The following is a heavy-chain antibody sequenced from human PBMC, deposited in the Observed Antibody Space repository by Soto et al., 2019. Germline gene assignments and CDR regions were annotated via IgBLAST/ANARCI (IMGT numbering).Heavy chain of an antibody. D-gene: IGHD3-16*02. CDR3: ARAYRVPSAGAMDV. CDR2: IYWSWIS. Sequence: RLSLTGTVSGGSLNSGDCHWSWIRQSPGKGLEWIEAIYWSWISYYNPSLKRRIRISVDTSKNQSSLKVNSVTAAATDVYYCARAYRVPSAGAMDVWGQGTTVTVSS. V-gene: IGHV4-30-4*01. CDR1: GGSLNSGDCH. J-gene: IGHJ6*02.